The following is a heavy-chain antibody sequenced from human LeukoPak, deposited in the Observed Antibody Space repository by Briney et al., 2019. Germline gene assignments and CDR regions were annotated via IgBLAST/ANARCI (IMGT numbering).Heavy chain of an antibody. Sequence: PSETLSLTCTVSGGSISSYYWSWIRQPPGKGLEWIWYIYYSGSTNYNPSLKSRVTISVDTSKNQFSLKLSSVTAADTAVYYCARVGPNWDFGYWGQGTLVTVSS. D-gene: IGHD2-8*01. V-gene: IGHV4-59*01. J-gene: IGHJ4*02. CDR3: ARVGPNWDFGY. CDR1: GGSISSYY. CDR2: IYYSGST.